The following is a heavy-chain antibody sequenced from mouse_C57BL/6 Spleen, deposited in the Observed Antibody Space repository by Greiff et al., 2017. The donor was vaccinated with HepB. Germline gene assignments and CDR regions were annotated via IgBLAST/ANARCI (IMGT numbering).Heavy chain of an antibody. CDR2: IDPNSGGT. D-gene: IGHD2-2*01. J-gene: IGHJ3*01. CDR1: GYTFTSYW. V-gene: IGHV1-72*01. Sequence: QVQLQQPGAELVKPGASVKLSCKASGYTFTSYWMHWVKQRPGRGLEWSGRIDPNSGGTKYNEKFKSKATLTVDKPSSTAYMQLSSLASEDSAVYYCARSGLEVWFAYWGQGTLVTVSA. CDR3: ARSGLEVWFAY.